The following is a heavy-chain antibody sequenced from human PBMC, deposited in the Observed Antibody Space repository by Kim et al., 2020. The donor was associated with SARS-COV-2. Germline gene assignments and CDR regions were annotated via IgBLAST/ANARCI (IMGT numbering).Heavy chain of an antibody. V-gene: IGHV3-30*02. D-gene: IGHD1-1*01. J-gene: IGHJ4*02. CDR3: AKELSSDWNRDFDY. Sequence: ADSVERRFPISKDNSKNTLYLQMNSLRAEDTAVYYCAKELSSDWNRDFDYWGQGTLVTVSS.